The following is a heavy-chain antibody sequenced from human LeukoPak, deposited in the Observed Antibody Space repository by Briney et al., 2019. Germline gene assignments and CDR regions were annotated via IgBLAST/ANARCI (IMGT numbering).Heavy chain of an antibody. V-gene: IGHV4-39*01. D-gene: IGHD6-19*01. CDR3: ARRGSSGWYDY. CDR1: ARSISSSSYY. Sequence: SETLSLTCTVSARSISSSSYYSGWISQPPGKGLDWLGSIYYSGSTYYNRSLKSRVTISVDTSKNQFSLKLSSVTAADTAVYYCARRGSSGWYDYWGQGTLVPVSS. J-gene: IGHJ4*02. CDR2: IYYSGST.